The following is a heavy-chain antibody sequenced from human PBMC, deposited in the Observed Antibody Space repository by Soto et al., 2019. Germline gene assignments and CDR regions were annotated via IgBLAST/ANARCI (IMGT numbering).Heavy chain of an antibody. CDR1: GYSFTSYW. V-gene: IGHV5-10-1*01. CDR3: ARDVRGWLQFVTSYYSGMDV. J-gene: IGHJ6*02. CDR2: IDPSDSYT. Sequence: PGEALKISCKGSGYSFTSYWISWVLQMPGKGLEWMGRIDPSDSYTNYSPSFQGHVTISADKSISTAYLQWSSLKASDTAMYYCARDVRGWLQFVTSYYSGMDVWGQGTTVTVSS. D-gene: IGHD3-10*01.